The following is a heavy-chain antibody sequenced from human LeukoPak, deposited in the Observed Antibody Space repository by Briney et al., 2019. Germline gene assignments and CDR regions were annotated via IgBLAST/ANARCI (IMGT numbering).Heavy chain of an antibody. D-gene: IGHD3-22*01. V-gene: IGHV4-4*07. CDR1: GDSISNYY. CDR2: IYTSGST. Sequence: SETLSLTCTVSGDSISNYYWSWIRQPAGKGLEWIGRIYTSGSTNYNPSLKSRVTISVDTSKNQFSLKLSSVTAADTAVYYCARDRSSGYFDYWGQGTLVTVSS. CDR3: ARDRSSGYFDY. J-gene: IGHJ4*02.